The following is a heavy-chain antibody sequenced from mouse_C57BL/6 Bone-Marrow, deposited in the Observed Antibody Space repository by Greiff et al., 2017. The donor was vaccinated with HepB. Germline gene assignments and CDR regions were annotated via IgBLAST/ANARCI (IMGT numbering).Heavy chain of an antibody. J-gene: IGHJ3*01. CDR3: ANYYGSRAY. D-gene: IGHD1-1*01. Sequence: QVQLKQPGAELVKPGASVKLSCKASGYTFTSYWMHWVKQRPGQGLEWIGMIHPNSGSTNYNEKFKSKATLSVDKSSSTAYMQLSSLTSEDSAVYYCANYYGSRAYWGQGTLVTVSA. V-gene: IGHV1-64*01. CDR2: IHPNSGST. CDR1: GYTFTSYW.